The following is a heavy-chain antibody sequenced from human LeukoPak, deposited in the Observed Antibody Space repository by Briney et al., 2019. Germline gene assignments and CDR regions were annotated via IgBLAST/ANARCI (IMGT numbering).Heavy chain of an antibody. V-gene: IGHV3-23*01. D-gene: IGHD5-12*01. CDR1: GFTFSIYA. Sequence: PGGSLRLSCAASGFTFSIYAMSWVRQAPGKGLGWVSAIGGRTDTTYYADSVKGRFTISRDNSKNTLYLQMNSLRAEDTAVYYCAKKKGLRLSEPWFDPWGQGTLVTVSS. J-gene: IGHJ5*02. CDR2: IGGRTDTT. CDR3: AKKKGLRLSEPWFDP.